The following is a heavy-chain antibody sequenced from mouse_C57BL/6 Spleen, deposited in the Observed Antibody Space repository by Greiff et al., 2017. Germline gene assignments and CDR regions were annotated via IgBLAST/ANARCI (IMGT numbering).Heavy chain of an antibody. D-gene: IGHD1-1*01. Sequence: QVQLQQPGAELVRPGSSVKLSCKASGYTFTSYWMDWVKQRPGQGLEWIGNIYPSDSDTHYNQKFKDKATLTVDKSSSTAYMQLSSLTSKDAAVYDCERWHCGSSPFYAKGDRGKGTSVT. J-gene: IGHJ4*01. V-gene: IGHV1-61*01. CDR3: ERWHCGSSPFYAKGD. CDR1: GYTFTSYW. CDR2: IYPSDSDT.